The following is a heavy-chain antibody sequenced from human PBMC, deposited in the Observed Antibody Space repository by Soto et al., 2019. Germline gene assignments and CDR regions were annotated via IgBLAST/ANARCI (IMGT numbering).Heavy chain of an antibody. Sequence: EVQLVESGGGLVQPGGSLRLSCAASGFTFSSYWMSWVRQAPGKGLEWVANIKQDGREAYYVDPVKGRFTISRDNAQNSLYLQMNSLRAEDTAVYYCARDKEGLNLGLTTGTILDAWGQGTLVTVSS. CDR1: GFTFSSYW. CDR2: IKQDGREA. D-gene: IGHD1-1*01. V-gene: IGHV3-7*01. J-gene: IGHJ5*02. CDR3: ARDKEGLNLGLTTGTILDA.